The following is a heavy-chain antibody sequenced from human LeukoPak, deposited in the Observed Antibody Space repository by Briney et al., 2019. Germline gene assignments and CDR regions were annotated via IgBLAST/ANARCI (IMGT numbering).Heavy chain of an antibody. J-gene: IGHJ4*02. CDR3: ARHPNFSGYEYYFDK. CDR2: IYYSGNI. V-gene: IGHV4-39*01. Sequence: SETLSLTCNVSGGSISDSNYYWAWIRQPPGKGLEWIGSIYYSGNIYYNPSLRIRVTLSADTSKNQFSLKLSSVTVADTAVYYCARHPNFSGYEYYFDKWGQGTLVTVSS. CDR1: GGSISDSNYY. D-gene: IGHD5-12*01.